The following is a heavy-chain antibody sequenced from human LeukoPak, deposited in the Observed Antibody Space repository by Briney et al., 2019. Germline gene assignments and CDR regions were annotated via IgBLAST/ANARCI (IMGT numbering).Heavy chain of an antibody. J-gene: IGHJ4*02. CDR1: GFNFRSYE. Sequence: GRSLRLSCAASGFNFRSYEMNWVRQAPGKGLEWVSYISTDETRTYADSVKGRFTISRDNAKNSLHLEMNSLRAEDTAVYYCARESGGYCSTTSCYKGYFDYWGQGTLVTVSS. V-gene: IGHV3-48*03. CDR2: ISTDETR. CDR3: ARESGGYCSTTSCYKGYFDY. D-gene: IGHD2-2*02.